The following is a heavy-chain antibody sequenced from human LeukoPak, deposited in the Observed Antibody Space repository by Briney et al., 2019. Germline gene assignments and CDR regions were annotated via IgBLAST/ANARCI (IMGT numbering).Heavy chain of an antibody. V-gene: IGHV4-59*08. CDR3: ARQSHGMDV. CDR2: IYYSGST. Sequence: KSSETLSLTCTVSGGSISSYYRSWIRQPPGKGLEWIGYIYYSGSTNYNPSLKSRVTISVDTSKNQFSLKLSSVTAADTAVYYCARQSHGMDVWGQGTTVTVSS. CDR1: GGSISSYY. J-gene: IGHJ6*02.